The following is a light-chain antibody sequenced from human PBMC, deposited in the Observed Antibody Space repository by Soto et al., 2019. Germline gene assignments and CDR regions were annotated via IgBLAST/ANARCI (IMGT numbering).Light chain of an antibody. J-gene: IGKJ4*01. CDR3: QQSFSNYFT. Sequence: DIVMTQSPFALSASVGDRVTITCRASQSIRGFLHWYQQKPGKAPKLLIYGTSNLESGVPSRFGGSGSGTDFTLTISGLQLEDFATYYCQQSFSNYFTFGGGTKVEI. CDR1: QSIRGF. V-gene: IGKV1-39*01. CDR2: GTS.